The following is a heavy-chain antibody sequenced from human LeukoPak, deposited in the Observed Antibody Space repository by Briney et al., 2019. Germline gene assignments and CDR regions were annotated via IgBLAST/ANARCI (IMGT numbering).Heavy chain of an antibody. CDR3: AKEPGGSSPA. Sequence: GGSLRLSCAASGFTFSNCWMHWVRQTPGKGLEWVSVMKPDVSTTIYADSVKGRFTISRDNAKSTLYLQMSGLRAEDTAVYYCAKEPGGSSPAWGQGTLVTVSS. CDR1: GFTFSNCW. CDR2: MKPDVSTT. V-gene: IGHV3-74*01. D-gene: IGHD1-26*01. J-gene: IGHJ5*02.